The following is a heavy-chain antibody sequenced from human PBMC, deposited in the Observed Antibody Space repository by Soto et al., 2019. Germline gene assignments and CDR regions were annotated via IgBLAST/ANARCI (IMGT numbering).Heavy chain of an antibody. CDR1: GITFSNAW. J-gene: IGHJ6*02. V-gene: IGHV3-15*01. CDR3: TTDSADIVVVPATFGMDV. CDR2: IKSITDGGTT. Sequence: GGSLRLSCAASGITFSNAWMTWVRQAPGKGLEWVGRIKSITDGGTTDYAAPVKGRFTIPRDDSKDTLYLQMNNLRTEDTAVYHCTTDSADIVVVPATFGMDVWGQGTTVTVSS. D-gene: IGHD2-2*01.